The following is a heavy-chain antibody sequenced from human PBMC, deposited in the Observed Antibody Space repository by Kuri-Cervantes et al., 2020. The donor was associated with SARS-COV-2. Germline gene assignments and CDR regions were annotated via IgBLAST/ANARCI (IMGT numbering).Heavy chain of an antibody. CDR1: GLTFSNAW. J-gene: IGHJ2*01. Sequence: GGSLRLSCAASGLTFSNAWMNWVRQAPGKGLEWVAVISYDGSNKYYADSVKGRFTISRDNSKNTLYLQMNSLRAEDTAVYYCARVGPRGTGIAVAGYWYFDLWGRGTLVTVSS. D-gene: IGHD6-19*01. CDR3: ARVGPRGTGIAVAGYWYFDL. V-gene: IGHV3-30-3*01. CDR2: ISYDGSNK.